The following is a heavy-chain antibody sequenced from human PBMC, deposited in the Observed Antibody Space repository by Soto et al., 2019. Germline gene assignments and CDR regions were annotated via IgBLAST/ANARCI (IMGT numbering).Heavy chain of an antibody. CDR3: ARERGYCTNGVCPAPSDY. Sequence: ASVKVSCKASGYTFTSYGISWVRQAPGQGLEWMGWISAYNGKTNYAQKLQGRVTMTTDTSTSTAYMELRSLRSDDTAVYYCARERGYCTNGVCPAPSDYRGKGTLVPVSP. CDR1: GYTFTSYG. D-gene: IGHD2-8*01. J-gene: IGHJ4*02. CDR2: ISAYNGKT. V-gene: IGHV1-18*01.